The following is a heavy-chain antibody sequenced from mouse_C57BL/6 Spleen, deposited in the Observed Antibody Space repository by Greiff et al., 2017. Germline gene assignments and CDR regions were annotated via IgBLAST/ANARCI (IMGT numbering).Heavy chain of an antibody. CDR1: GYTFTSYW. J-gene: IGHJ4*01. D-gene: IGHD1-1*01. V-gene: IGHV1-50*01. CDR2: IDPSDSYT. CDR3: ARDRTTVVPTGGYYAMDY. Sequence: QVQLQQPGAELVKPGASVKLSCKASGYTFTSYWMQWVKQRPGQGLEWIGEIDPSDSYTNYNQKFKGKATLTVDTSSSTAYMQLSSLTSEDSAVYDCARDRTTVVPTGGYYAMDYWGQGTSVTVSS.